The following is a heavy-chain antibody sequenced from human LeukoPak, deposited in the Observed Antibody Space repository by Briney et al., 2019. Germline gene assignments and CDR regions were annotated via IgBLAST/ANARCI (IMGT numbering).Heavy chain of an antibody. CDR3: AKGSHFAFDN. CDR1: GFTFSNFW. CDR2: INPDGTDT. J-gene: IGHJ4*02. V-gene: IGHV3-74*01. Sequence: GGSLRLSCAASGFTFSNFWMHWVRQAPGMELVWVSQINPDGTDTLYADSVKGRFTISRDNAKNTLYLQMNSLRAEDTAVYYCAKGSHFAFDNWGQGILVTVSS. D-gene: IGHD2-21*01.